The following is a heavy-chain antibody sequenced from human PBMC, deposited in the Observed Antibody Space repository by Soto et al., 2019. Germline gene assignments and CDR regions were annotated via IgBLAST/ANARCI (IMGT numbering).Heavy chain of an antibody. CDR1: GGSISSSTYY. CDR2: MYYTGNK. D-gene: IGHD6-6*01. CDR3: ARRSSSSLGSLFDP. J-gene: IGHJ5*02. Sequence: SETLSLTCTVSGGSISSSTYYWDWISQPPGKGLEWIGAMYYTGNKNYNPSLESLVTMSVDTSKNQFSLKLSSVTPTDTAVYYCARRSSSSLGSLFDPWGRGILVTVSS. V-gene: IGHV4-39*01.